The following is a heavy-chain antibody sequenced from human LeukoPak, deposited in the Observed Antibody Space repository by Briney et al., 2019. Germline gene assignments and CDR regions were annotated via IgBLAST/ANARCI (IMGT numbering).Heavy chain of an antibody. J-gene: IGHJ6*02. D-gene: IGHD3-9*01. CDR2: ISAYNGNT. Sequence: GASVKVSCKASGYTFTSYGISWVRQAPGQGLEWMGWISAYNGNTNYAQKLQSRVTMTTDTSTSTAYMELRNLRSDDTAVYYCARLDDILTGYYKKYYYYGMDVWGQGTTVTVSS. CDR3: ARLDDILTGYYKKYYYYGMDV. V-gene: IGHV1-18*01. CDR1: GYTFTSYG.